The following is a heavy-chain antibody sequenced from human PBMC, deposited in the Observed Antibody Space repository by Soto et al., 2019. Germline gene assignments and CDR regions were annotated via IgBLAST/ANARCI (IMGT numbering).Heavy chain of an antibody. CDR1: GFTFSSHW. CDR3: AKSEGYSFDI. Sequence: ESGGGLVHPGGSLGLSCAASGFTFSSHWMSWVRQAPGKGLEWVANIRQDGREEQYMDSVKGRFTLSRDNAKNSLYLQMYGLRVEDTAVYYCAKSEGYSFDIRGQGTMVTVSS. J-gene: IGHJ3*02. CDR2: IRQDGREE. V-gene: IGHV3-7*01. D-gene: IGHD6-13*01.